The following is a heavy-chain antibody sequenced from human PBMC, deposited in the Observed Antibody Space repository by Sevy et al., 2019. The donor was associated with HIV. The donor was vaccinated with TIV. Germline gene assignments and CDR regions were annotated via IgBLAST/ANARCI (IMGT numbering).Heavy chain of an antibody. V-gene: IGHV4-39*01. CDR2: ISYTGST. CDR1: GVSISGGAYY. D-gene: IGHD2-15*01. Sequence: SETLSLTCTVSGVSISGGAYYWGWIRQRPGKGLEWIWSISYTGSTYYNPCLKSRVTISVDTSKNQFSLKLTSVTAADTAVYYCARRGDNNWFDPWGQGTLVTVSS. J-gene: IGHJ5*02. CDR3: ARRGDNNWFDP.